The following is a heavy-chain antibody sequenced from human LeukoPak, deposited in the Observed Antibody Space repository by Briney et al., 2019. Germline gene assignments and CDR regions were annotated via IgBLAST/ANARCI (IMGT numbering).Heavy chain of an antibody. J-gene: IGHJ4*02. CDR3: TRAGGGYNLIH. V-gene: IGHV3-73*01. CDR2: IRSKANSYAT. D-gene: IGHD5-24*01. Sequence: GGSLRLSCAASGFTFSGSAMHWVRQASGKGLEWVGRIRSKANSYATAYAASVKGRFTISRDDSKNTAYLQMNGLKTEDTAVYYCTRAGGGYNLIHWGQGTLVTVSS. CDR1: GFTFSGSA.